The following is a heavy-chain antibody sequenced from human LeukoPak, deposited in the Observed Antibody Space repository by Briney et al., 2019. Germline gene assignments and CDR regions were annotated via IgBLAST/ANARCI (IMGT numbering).Heavy chain of an antibody. CDR1: GGSFSGYY. V-gene: IGHV4-34*01. Sequence: PSETLSLTCAVYGGSFSGYYWSWIRQPPGKGLEWIGEINHSGSTNYNPSLKSRVTISVDTSKNQFSLKLSSVTAADTAVYYCAKNTWKSSDSGRGRMDVWGQGTTVTVSS. CDR2: INHSGST. D-gene: IGHD3-10*01. CDR3: AKNTWKSSDSGRGRMDV. J-gene: IGHJ6*02.